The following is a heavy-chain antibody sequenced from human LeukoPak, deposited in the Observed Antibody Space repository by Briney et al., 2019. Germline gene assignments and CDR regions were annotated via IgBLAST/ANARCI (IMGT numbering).Heavy chain of an antibody. Sequence: GASVRVSFKASGYTFTGYFMHWVRQAPGQGLEWMGWINPNSGDTNYAPKFQGRVTITRDTSVSTAYLELSSLRYDDTAVYYWASRGGSGKYDFDFWGQGTVVIVSS. D-gene: IGHD3-10*01. CDR2: INPNSGDT. J-gene: IGHJ4*02. CDR1: GYTFTGYF. V-gene: IGHV1-2*02. CDR3: ASRGGSGKYDFDF.